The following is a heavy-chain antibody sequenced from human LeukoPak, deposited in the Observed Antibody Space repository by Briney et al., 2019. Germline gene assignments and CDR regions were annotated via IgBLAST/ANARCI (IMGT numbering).Heavy chain of an antibody. Sequence: GASVKVSCKASGYTFTGYYMHWVRQATGQGLEWMGWMNPNSGNTGYAQKFQGRVTMTRDTSISTAYMELSRLRSDDTAVYYCARVGYSSSWPDFDYWGQGTLVTVSS. D-gene: IGHD6-13*01. CDR1: GYTFTGYY. V-gene: IGHV1-2*02. CDR3: ARVGYSSSWPDFDY. CDR2: MNPNSGNT. J-gene: IGHJ4*02.